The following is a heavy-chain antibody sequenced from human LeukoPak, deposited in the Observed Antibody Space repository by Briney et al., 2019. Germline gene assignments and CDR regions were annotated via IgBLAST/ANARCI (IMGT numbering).Heavy chain of an antibody. CDR1: GYSISSGYY. J-gene: IGHJ4*02. V-gene: IGHV4-38-2*01. D-gene: IGHD2-2*02. CDR2: IYHSGST. CDR3: ARLVPAAILDY. Sequence: SETLSLTCAVSGYSISSGYYWGWIRQPPGKGLGWIGGIYHSGSTYYNPSLKSRVTISVDTSKNQFSLKLSSVTAADTAVYYCARLVPAAILDYWGQGTLVTVSS.